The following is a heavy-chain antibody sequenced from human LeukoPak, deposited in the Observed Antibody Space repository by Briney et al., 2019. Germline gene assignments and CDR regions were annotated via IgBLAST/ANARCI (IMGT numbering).Heavy chain of an antibody. V-gene: IGHV1-69*13. CDR2: IIPIFGTA. J-gene: IGHJ3*02. CDR3: ASSHLVYDYGDPDAFDI. CDR1: GGTFSSYA. Sequence: ASVKVSCKASGGTFSSYAIGWVRQAPGQGLEWMGGIIPIFGTANYAQKFQGRVTITADESTSTAYMELSSLRSEDTAVYYCASSHLVYDYGDPDAFDIWGQGTMVTVFS. D-gene: IGHD4-17*01.